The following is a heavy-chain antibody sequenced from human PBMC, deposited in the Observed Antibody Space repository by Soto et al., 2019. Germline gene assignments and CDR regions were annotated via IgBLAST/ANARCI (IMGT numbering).Heavy chain of an antibody. V-gene: IGHV1-69*01. CDR3: VRNLVGASYSTFDY. D-gene: IGHD1-26*01. Sequence: QVQLVQSGAEVKKPGSSVKVSCKASGGTFSIYAISWVRQAPGQGLEWMGGIIAIFGTANYAQKFQGRVTITADASTSTAYMEMSSLRSEDTAVYYCVRNLVGASYSTFDYWGQGTLVTVSS. J-gene: IGHJ4*02. CDR1: GGTFSIYA. CDR2: IIAIFGTA.